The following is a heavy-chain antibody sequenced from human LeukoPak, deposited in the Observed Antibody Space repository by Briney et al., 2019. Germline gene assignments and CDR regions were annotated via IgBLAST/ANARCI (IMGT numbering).Heavy chain of an antibody. D-gene: IGHD3-10*01. J-gene: IGHJ3*02. V-gene: IGHV3-9*03. Sequence: GGSLRLSCAASGFTFDDYAMHWVRQAPGKGLEWVSGISWNSGSIGYADSVKGRFTISRDNAKNSLYLQMNSLRAEDMALYYCAKDQLPYYGSRSYNAFDIWGQGTMVTVSS. CDR1: GFTFDDYA. CDR3: AKDQLPYYGSRSYNAFDI. CDR2: ISWNSGSI.